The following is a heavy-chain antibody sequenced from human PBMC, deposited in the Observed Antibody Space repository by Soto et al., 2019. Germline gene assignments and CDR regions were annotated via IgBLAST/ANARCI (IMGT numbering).Heavy chain of an antibody. CDR2: ISGSGGST. CDR1: GFTFSSYA. CDR3: AKGSACPSTRDGYNCDYYYYYGMDV. Sequence: GGSLRLSCAASGFTFSSYAMSWVRQAPGKGLEWVSAISGSGGSTYYADSVKGRFTISRDNSKNTLYLQMNSLRAEDTAVYYCAKGSACPSTRDGYNCDYYYYYGMDVWGQGTTVTVSS. J-gene: IGHJ6*02. V-gene: IGHV3-23*01. D-gene: IGHD5-12*01.